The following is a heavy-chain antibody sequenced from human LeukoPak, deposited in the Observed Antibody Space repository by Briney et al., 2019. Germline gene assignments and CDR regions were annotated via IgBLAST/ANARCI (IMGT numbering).Heavy chain of an antibody. CDR3: ARIGYGSGSPTNL. V-gene: IGHV4-61*02. Sequence: PSETLSHTCTVSGGSISSGSYYWSWIRQPDGKGLEWIGRSYIRGSTDYNPSLKSRITISVDTSKNQFSLKLNSVTAADTAVYYCARIGYGSGSPTNLWGQGTLVTVSS. J-gene: IGHJ5*02. CDR2: SYIRGST. CDR1: GGSISSGSYY. D-gene: IGHD3-10*01.